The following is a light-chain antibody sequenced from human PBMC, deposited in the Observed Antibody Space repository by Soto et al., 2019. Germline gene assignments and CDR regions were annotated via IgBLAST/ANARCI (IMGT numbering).Light chain of an antibody. CDR1: SSNIGNNA. Sequence: QSVLTQPPSVSEAPRQRVTISCSGSSSNIGNNAVNWYQQLPGKAPKLLIYYDDLLPSGVSDRFSGSKSGTSASLAISGLPSEDAAAYYSTAWDDSLNGLVFGGGTKLTVL. J-gene: IGLJ2*01. CDR3: TAWDDSLNGLV. V-gene: IGLV1-36*01. CDR2: YDD.